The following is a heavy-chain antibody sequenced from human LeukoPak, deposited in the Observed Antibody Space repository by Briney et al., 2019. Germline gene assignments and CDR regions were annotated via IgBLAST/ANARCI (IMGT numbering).Heavy chain of an antibody. CDR2: VLYDGSNK. V-gene: IGHV3-30-3*01. Sequence: PGGSLRLSCEASGFTFSDYTMHWVRQAPGKGLEWVAVVLYDGSNKNYADSVKGRFTISRDNAKNSLYLQMNSLRAEDTAVYYCARDGRWLQFGYYFDYWGQGTLVTVSS. D-gene: IGHD5-24*01. J-gene: IGHJ4*02. CDR1: GFTFSDYT. CDR3: ARDGRWLQFGYYFDY.